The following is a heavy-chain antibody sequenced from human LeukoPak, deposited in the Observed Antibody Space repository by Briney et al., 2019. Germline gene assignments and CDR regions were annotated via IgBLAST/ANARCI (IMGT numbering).Heavy chain of an antibody. V-gene: IGHV4-59*01. J-gene: IGHJ4*02. D-gene: IGHD1-1*01. CDR3: ARGERLGPDF. CDR1: GGSISSYY. CDR2: IYYSGST. Sequence: SENLSLTCTVSGGSISSYYWSWIWQPPGKGLEWIGYIYYSGSTNYNPSLQSRVTISVDTSRSHFSLKLSSATAADTAVYYCARGERLGPDFWGQGTLVTVSS.